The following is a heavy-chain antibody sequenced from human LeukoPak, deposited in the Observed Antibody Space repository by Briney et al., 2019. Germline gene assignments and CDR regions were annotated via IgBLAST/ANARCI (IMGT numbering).Heavy chain of an antibody. CDR3: AKQISYDSSGYYSHAFDI. Sequence: GRSLRLSCAASGFTFSSYAMHWVRQAPGKGLEWVAVISYDGSNKYYADSVKGRFTISRDNSKNTLYLQMNSLRAEDTAVYYCAKQISYDSSGYYSHAFDIWGQGTMVTVSS. V-gene: IGHV3-30-3*02. D-gene: IGHD3-22*01. J-gene: IGHJ3*02. CDR1: GFTFSSYA. CDR2: ISYDGSNK.